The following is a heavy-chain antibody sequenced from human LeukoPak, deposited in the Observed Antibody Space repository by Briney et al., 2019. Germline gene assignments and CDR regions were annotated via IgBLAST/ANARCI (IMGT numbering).Heavy chain of an antibody. CDR1: GFTFSSYA. CDR2: ISYDGSSK. J-gene: IGHJ3*02. V-gene: IGHV3-30*14. D-gene: IGHD6-19*01. Sequence: GGSLRLSWAASGFTFSSYAMHWVRQAPGKGLEWVAVISYDGSSKYYADSVKGRFTTSRENAKNSVYLQMDSLRVGDTAVYYCARTKPWPNNDVFDMWGQGTLVIVSS. CDR3: ARTKPWPNNDVFDM.